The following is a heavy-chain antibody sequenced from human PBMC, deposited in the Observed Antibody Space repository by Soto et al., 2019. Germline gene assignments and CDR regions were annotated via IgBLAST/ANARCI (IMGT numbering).Heavy chain of an antibody. J-gene: IGHJ6*02. D-gene: IGHD6-6*01. V-gene: IGHV4-31*03. Sequence: SETLSLTCTVSGGSISSGGYYWSWIRQHPGKGLEWIGYNYYSGSTYNNPSLKSRITISVDTSKNQFSLKLSSVTASDTAVYYCASNEYDGMDVWGQGTTVTVSS. CDR2: NYYSGST. CDR3: ASNEYDGMDV. CDR1: GGSISSGGYY.